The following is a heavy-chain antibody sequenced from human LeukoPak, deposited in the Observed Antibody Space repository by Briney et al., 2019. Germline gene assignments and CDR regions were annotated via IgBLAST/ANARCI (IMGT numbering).Heavy chain of an antibody. CDR3: ARDNREWELLRLDY. J-gene: IGHJ4*02. Sequence: GGSLRLSCAASGFTFSDYYMSWIRQAPGKGLEWVSYISSSGSTIYYADSVKGRFTISRDNAKNSLYPQMNSLRAEDTAVYYCARDNREWELLRLDYWGQGTLVTVSS. V-gene: IGHV3-11*01. CDR2: ISSSGSTI. D-gene: IGHD1-26*01. CDR1: GFTFSDYY.